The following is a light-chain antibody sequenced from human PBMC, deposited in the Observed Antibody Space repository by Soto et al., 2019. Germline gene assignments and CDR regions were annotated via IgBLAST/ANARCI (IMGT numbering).Light chain of an antibody. J-gene: IGKJ1*01. V-gene: IGKV3-11*01. CDR3: HQRRSWPRT. CDR1: QTVFSR. Sequence: EIVLTQSPATLSSSPGERATLSCRASQTVFSRLAWYQHKPGQAPRLLIYESSKRATGLPARFSGSGFGTDSTLTISSLEPEDFAVYYCHQRRSWPRTFGQGTKVDIK. CDR2: ESS.